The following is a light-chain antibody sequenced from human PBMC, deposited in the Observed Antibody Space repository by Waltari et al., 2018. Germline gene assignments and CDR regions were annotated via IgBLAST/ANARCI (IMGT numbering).Light chain of an antibody. J-gene: IGLJ2*01. CDR2: QDS. CDR1: KLGDKY. Sequence: SYELTQPPSVSVSPGQTANLPCPGNKLGDKYACWYQQKPGQSPLLVIYQDSKRPSGIPERFSGSNAGNTATLTISGTQAMDEADYYCQAWDSSTGVFGGGTKLTVL. V-gene: IGLV3-1*01. CDR3: QAWDSSTGV.